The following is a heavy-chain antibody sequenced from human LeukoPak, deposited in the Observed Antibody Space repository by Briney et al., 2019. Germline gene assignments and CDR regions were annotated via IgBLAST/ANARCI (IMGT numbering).Heavy chain of an antibody. V-gene: IGHV4-59*01. CDR3: ARTGSTVTMLYPFDH. CDR2: IYYSGST. D-gene: IGHD4-17*01. J-gene: IGHJ4*02. CDR1: GGSIRSYY. Sequence: SETLSLTCTVSGGSIRSYYWSWIRQPPGKGLERMRYIYYSGSTNYNPSLKSRVSISVDTSKNQFSLKLSSVTAADTAVYYCARTGSTVTMLYPFDHWGQGTLVTVSS.